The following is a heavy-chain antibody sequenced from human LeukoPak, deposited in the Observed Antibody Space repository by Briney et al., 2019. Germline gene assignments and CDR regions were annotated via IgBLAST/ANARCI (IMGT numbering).Heavy chain of an antibody. J-gene: IGHJ6*03. V-gene: IGHV5-51*01. CDR1: AYNFTNYF. Sequence: GQSLNISCKGSAYNFTNYFIGWTRQMPGKGLDWKGIIYPGDSEPRYSPSFQGQVTISSDKSTSTASLQWSSLKASDTAIFYCARHYCSSASCFEGYYYYMDVWGKGTTVTVSS. CDR3: ARHYCSSASCFEGYYYYMDV. D-gene: IGHD2-2*01. CDR2: IYPGDSEP.